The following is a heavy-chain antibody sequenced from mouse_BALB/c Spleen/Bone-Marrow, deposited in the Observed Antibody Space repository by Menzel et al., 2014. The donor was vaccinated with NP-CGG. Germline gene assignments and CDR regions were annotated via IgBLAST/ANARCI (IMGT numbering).Heavy chain of an antibody. J-gene: IGHJ4*01. CDR3: TRDYDDAMDY. D-gene: IGHD2-4*01. Sequence: EVQRVESGGGLVQPGGSMKLSCVASGFTFSNYWMNWVRQSPEKGLEWVAEIRLKSNNYATHYAESVKGRFTISRDDSKSSLYLQMNNLRAEDTGIYYCTRDYDDAMDYWGQGTSVTVSS. V-gene: IGHV6-6*02. CDR2: IRLKSNNYAT. CDR1: GFTFSNYW.